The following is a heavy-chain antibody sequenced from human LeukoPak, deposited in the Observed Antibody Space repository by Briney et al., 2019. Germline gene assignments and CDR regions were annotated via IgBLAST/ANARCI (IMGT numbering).Heavy chain of an antibody. CDR1: GGSISSGDYY. CDR3: ARDGSSGYFNRFDP. V-gene: IGHV4-30-4*01. CDR2: IYYSGST. Sequence: SQTLSLTCTVSGGSISSGDYYWSWIRQPPGKGLEWIGYIYYSGSTNANPSLKSRITISVDTSKNQFSLKLSSVTAADTAVYYCARDGSSGYFNRFDPWGQGNLVTVSS. J-gene: IGHJ5*02. D-gene: IGHD3-22*01.